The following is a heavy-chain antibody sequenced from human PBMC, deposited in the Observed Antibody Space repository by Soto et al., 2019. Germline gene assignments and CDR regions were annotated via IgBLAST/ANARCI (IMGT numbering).Heavy chain of an antibody. CDR2: IYHGGST. V-gene: IGHV4-38-2*01. J-gene: IGHJ5*02. CDR1: GYSISSGYY. D-gene: IGHD3-16*01. Sequence: SETLPLTCAVSGYSISSGYYWGWLRQPPGKGLEWIGSIYHGGSTYYNPSLNSRVTLSIDMTNNHASLILNSATAADTAVYYCATVGPWVPYYDYGSPYTVENWCDPWGQGTRFAVSS. CDR3: ATVGPWVPYYDYGSPYTVENWCDP.